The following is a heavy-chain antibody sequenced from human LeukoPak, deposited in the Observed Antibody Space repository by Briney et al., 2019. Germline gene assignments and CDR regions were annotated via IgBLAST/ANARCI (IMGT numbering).Heavy chain of an antibody. V-gene: IGHV3-48*01. CDR1: GFDFSTYS. CDR3: ARGGARSSSYYYYGMDV. Sequence: GGSLRRSCAASGFDFSTYSMHWVRRAPGRGLEWLSYIDSSSSTIYYADSVKGRFTISRDNAKNSLYLQMNSLRAEDTAVFYCARGGARSSSYYYYGMDVWGLGTTVTVSS. D-gene: IGHD6-13*01. J-gene: IGHJ6*02. CDR2: IDSSSSTI.